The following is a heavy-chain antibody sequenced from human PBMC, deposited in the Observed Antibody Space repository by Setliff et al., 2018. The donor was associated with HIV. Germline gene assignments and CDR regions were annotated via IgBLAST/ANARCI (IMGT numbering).Heavy chain of an antibody. J-gene: IGHJ6*03. D-gene: IGHD3-3*01. V-gene: IGHV1-69*02. CDR2: IIPILGVA. Sequence: ASVKVSCKASRSTFNSHTINWVRQAPGQGLDWVGRIIPILGVANYAQRFQGKVTITADKSTSTAYMELTSLRFDDTAMYYCVRGVQSPPHYSYYYMDVWGGGTMVTVSS. CDR1: RSTFNSHT. CDR3: VRGVQSPPHYSYYYMDV.